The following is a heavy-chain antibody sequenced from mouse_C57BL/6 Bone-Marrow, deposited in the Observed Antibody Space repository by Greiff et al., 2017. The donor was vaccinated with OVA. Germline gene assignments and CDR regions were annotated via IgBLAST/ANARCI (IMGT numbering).Heavy chain of an antibody. J-gene: IGHJ3*01. CDR2: IHPNSGST. Sequence: QVQLKQPGAELVKPGASVKLSCKASGYTFTSYWMHWVKQRPGQGLEWIGMIHPNSGSTNYNEKFKSKATLTVDKSSSTAYMQLSSLTSEDSAVYYCATPHYYGSSYVRTWFAYWGQGTLVTVSA. CDR3: ATPHYYGSSYVRTWFAY. CDR1: GYTFTSYW. V-gene: IGHV1-64*01. D-gene: IGHD1-1*01.